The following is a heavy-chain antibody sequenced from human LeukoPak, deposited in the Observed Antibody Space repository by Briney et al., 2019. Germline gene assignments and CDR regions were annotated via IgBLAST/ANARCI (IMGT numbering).Heavy chain of an antibody. J-gene: IGHJ4*02. CDR3: AKDRQYQYYYDSSAHLKPY. Sequence: GGSLRLSCAASGFTFSSYAMSWVRQAPGKGLEWVSAISGSGGSTYYADSVKGRFTISRDNSKNTLYLQMNSLRAEDTAVYYCAKDRQYQYYYDSSAHLKPYWGQGTLVTVSS. D-gene: IGHD3-22*01. V-gene: IGHV3-23*01. CDR1: GFTFSSYA. CDR2: ISGSGGST.